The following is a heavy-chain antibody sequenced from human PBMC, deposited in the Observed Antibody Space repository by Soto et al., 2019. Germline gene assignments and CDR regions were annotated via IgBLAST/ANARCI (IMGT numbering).Heavy chain of an antibody. CDR3: ARRDSYGWAEFDP. D-gene: IGHD5-18*01. Sequence: ASLKVSCKASGYTFTSYDINWVRQATGQGLEWMGWMNPNSGNTGYAQKFQGRVTMTRNTSISTAYMELSSLRSEDTAVYYCARRDSYGWAEFDPWGQGTLVTVSS. V-gene: IGHV1-8*01. J-gene: IGHJ5*02. CDR2: MNPNSGNT. CDR1: GYTFTSYD.